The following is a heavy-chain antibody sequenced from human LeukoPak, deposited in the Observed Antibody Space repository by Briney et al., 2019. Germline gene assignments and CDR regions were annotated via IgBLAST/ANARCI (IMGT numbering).Heavy chain of an antibody. J-gene: IGHJ4*02. D-gene: IGHD2-15*01. CDR3: ASRGLNDINCSGGSCYGPLDY. CDR1: GLPIGDFA. V-gene: IGHV3-43*02. CDR2: ISGDGVST. Sequence: GGSLRLSCVASGLPIGDFAMHSVRQAPGKGLEWVSLISGDGVSTFYADSGTGRVTISSDNSKNTLYLQMNSLRAEDTAVYYCASRGLNDINCSGGSCYGPLDYWGQGTLVTVSS.